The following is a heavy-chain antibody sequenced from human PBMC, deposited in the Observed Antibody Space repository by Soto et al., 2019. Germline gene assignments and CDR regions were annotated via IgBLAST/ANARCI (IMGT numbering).Heavy chain of an antibody. Sequence: QVQLVQSGAEVKKPGASVKVSCTASGYTFTGYYMHWVRQAPGQGLEWMGWINPNSGGTNYAQKFQGWVTMTRDTSISTAYMELSRLRSDDTAVYYCARDRGAGYCSGGSCRMYYFDYWGQGTLVTVSS. D-gene: IGHD2-15*01. CDR3: ARDRGAGYCSGGSCRMYYFDY. J-gene: IGHJ4*02. CDR2: INPNSGGT. V-gene: IGHV1-2*04. CDR1: GYTFTGYY.